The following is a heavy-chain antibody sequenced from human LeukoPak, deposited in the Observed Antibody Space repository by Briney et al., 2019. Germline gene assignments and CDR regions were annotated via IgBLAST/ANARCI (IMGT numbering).Heavy chain of an antibody. Sequence: GGSLRLSCAASGFTFSSYSMNWVRQAPGKGLEWVSSISSSSSYIYYADSVKGRFTISRDNAKNSLYLQMNSLRAEDTAVYYCANSRYDSSGYYGIIGYWGQGTLVTVSS. J-gene: IGHJ4*02. D-gene: IGHD3-22*01. CDR3: ANSRYDSSGYYGIIGY. V-gene: IGHV3-21*01. CDR2: ISSSSSYI. CDR1: GFTFSSYS.